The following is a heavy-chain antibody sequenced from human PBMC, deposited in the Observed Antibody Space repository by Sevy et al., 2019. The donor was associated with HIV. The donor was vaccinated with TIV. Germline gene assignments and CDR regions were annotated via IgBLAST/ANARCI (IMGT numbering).Heavy chain of an antibody. V-gene: IGHV1-2*02. CDR2: INPNNGGI. Sequence: ASVKVSCKASGITFIDYFIHWVRQAPGQGLEWMGWINPNNGGINYAPKFQGRVTMTSDMYSSTAYMELTSLASDDTAMYYCGRVDHYGSRGFDIWGRGTMVTVSS. CDR1: GITFIDYF. J-gene: IGHJ3*02. D-gene: IGHD4-17*01. CDR3: GRVDHYGSRGFDI.